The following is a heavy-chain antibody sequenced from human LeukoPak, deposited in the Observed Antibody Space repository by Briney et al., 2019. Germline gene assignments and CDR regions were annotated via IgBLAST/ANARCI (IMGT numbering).Heavy chain of an antibody. CDR3: ARLNSSGYRATLRYFDY. J-gene: IGHJ4*02. V-gene: IGHV4-59*05. CDR1: GGSISSYY. CDR2: IYYSGST. D-gene: IGHD3-22*01. Sequence: SETLSLTCTVSGGSISSYYWSWIRQPPGKGLEWIGSIYYSGSTYYNPSLKSRVTISVDTSKNQFSLKLSSVTAADTAVYYCARLNSSGYRATLRYFDYWGQGTLVTVSS.